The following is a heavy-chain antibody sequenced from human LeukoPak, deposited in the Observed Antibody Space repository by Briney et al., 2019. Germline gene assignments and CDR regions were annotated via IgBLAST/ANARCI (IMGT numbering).Heavy chain of an antibody. CDR1: GYTFTSYD. CDR2: VNPNSGNT. J-gene: IGHJ6*02. V-gene: IGHV1-8*01. CDR3: ASHYDFWSGLLHRDYYGMDV. D-gene: IGHD3-3*01. Sequence: ASVKVSCKASGYTFTSYDINWVRQATGQGLEWMGWVNPNSGNTGYAQKFQGRVTMTRNTSISTAYMELSSLRSEDTAVYYCASHYDFWSGLLHRDYYGMDVWGQGTTVTVSS.